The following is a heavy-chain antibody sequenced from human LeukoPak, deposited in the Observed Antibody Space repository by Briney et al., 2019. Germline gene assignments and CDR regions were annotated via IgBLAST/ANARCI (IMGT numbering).Heavy chain of an antibody. V-gene: IGHV3-48*03. Sequence: GGSLRLSCAASGFTFRSYAMNWVRQAPGKGLEWVSYISSSGSTIYYADSVKGRFTISRDNAKNSLYLQMNSLRAEDTAVYYCARDTITMVRGVIIPYYFDYWGQGTLVTVSS. D-gene: IGHD3-10*01. CDR3: ARDTITMVRGVIIPYYFDY. CDR1: GFTFRSYA. CDR2: ISSSGSTI. J-gene: IGHJ4*02.